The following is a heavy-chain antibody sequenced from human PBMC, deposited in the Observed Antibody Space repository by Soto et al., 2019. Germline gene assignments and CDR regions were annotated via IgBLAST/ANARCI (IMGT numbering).Heavy chain of an antibody. J-gene: IGHJ6*02. D-gene: IGHD3-22*01. V-gene: IGHV1-2*04. Sequence: ASVKVSCKASGYTFTGYYMHWVRQAPGQGLEWMGWINPNSGGTNFAQKFQGWVTMTRDTSISTAYMELSRLRSDDTAVYYCARLGGTGFDRGNGMDVWGQGTTVTVSS. CDR3: ARLGGTGFDRGNGMDV. CDR2: INPNSGGT. CDR1: GYTFTGYY.